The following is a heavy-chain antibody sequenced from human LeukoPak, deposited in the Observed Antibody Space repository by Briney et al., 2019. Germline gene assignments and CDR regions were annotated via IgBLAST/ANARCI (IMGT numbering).Heavy chain of an antibody. Sequence: SETLSLTCTVSGGSISNYYWSWIRQPPGKGLEWIGEINHSGITNYNPSLKSRVTISVDTSKNQFSLKLSSVTAADTAVYYCATTYSNYYFDYLDVWGKGTTVTVSS. D-gene: IGHD4-11*01. CDR3: ATTYSNYYFDYLDV. CDR2: INHSGIT. V-gene: IGHV4-34*01. CDR1: GGSISNYY. J-gene: IGHJ6*03.